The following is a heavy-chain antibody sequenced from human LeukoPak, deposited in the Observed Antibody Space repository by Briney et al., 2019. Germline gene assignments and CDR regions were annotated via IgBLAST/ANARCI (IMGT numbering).Heavy chain of an antibody. CDR2: ISAYNGNT. D-gene: IGHD6-6*01. J-gene: IGHJ6*03. CDR1: GYTFTSYG. Sequence: SVKVSCKASGYTFTSYGISWVRQAPGQGLEWMGWISAYNGNTNYAQKLQGRVTMTTDTSTSTAYMELRSLRSDDTAVYYCARESEEQLVAYYYYYYYMDVWGKGTTVTVSS. V-gene: IGHV1-18*01. CDR3: ARESEEQLVAYYYYYYYMDV.